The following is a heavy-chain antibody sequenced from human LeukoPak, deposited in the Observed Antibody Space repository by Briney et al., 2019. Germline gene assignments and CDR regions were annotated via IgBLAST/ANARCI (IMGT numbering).Heavy chain of an antibody. J-gene: IGHJ4*02. CDR3: AKDRYSAYDKTPFDY. D-gene: IGHD5-12*01. V-gene: IGHV3-30*18. CDR2: ISYDGNDK. Sequence: GGSLRLSCAASGFTFSSYWMSWVRQAPGKGLEWVALISYDGNDKYYADSVQGRFTISRDNSRNTLYLQMNSLRTEDTAVYYCAKDRYSAYDKTPFDYWGQGTLVTVSS. CDR1: GFTFSSYW.